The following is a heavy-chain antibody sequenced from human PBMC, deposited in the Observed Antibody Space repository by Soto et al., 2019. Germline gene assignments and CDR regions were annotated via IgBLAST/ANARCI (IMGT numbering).Heavy chain of an antibody. CDR3: AKDHNWNYYYYYMDV. CDR2: ISYDGSNK. D-gene: IGHD1-20*01. V-gene: IGHV3-30*18. Sequence: GSLRLSCAASGFTFSSYGMHWVRQAPGKGLEWVAVISYDGSNKYYADSVKGRFTISRDNSKNTLYLQMNSLRAEDTAVYYCAKDHNWNYYYYYMDVWGKGTTVTVSS. CDR1: GFTFSSYG. J-gene: IGHJ6*03.